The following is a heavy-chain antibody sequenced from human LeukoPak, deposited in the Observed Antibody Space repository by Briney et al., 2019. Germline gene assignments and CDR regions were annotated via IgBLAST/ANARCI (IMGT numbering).Heavy chain of an antibody. CDR1: GFTFSNHQ. CDR3: AKDIQLST. V-gene: IGHV3-7*04. D-gene: IGHD5-24*01. Sequence: GGSLRLSCVGSGFTFSNHQMNWVRQAPGKGLEWVAKIKQDGGEKHYVDSVKGRFTISRNNAKNSLYLQMNSLRVEDTAIYYCAKDIQLSTWGLGTMVTVSS. CDR2: IKQDGGEK. J-gene: IGHJ3*01.